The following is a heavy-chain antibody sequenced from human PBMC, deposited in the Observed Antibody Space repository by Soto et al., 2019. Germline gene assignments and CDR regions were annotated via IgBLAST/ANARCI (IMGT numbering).Heavy chain of an antibody. J-gene: IGHJ6*02. CDR1: GFTFSTYA. CDR3: AKVSWDIRRLDV. CDR2: ISDSGGNT. D-gene: IGHD1-26*01. V-gene: IGHV3-23*01. Sequence: EMQVLESGGGLVQPGGSLRLSCAASGFTFSTYAMSWVRQAPGKGLEWVSTISDSGGNTHYADSVKGRFTISRDNSMNTRNLQTDSLRVEDTGVYYGAKVSWDIRRLDVWGQGTTVTVSS.